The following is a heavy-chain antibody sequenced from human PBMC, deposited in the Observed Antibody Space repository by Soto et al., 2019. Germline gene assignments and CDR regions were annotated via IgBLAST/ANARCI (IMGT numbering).Heavy chain of an antibody. CDR2: ISFDGSNR. J-gene: IGHJ4*02. Sequence: QVQLVESGGGVVQPGRSLRLSCVGSGFTFSGYGIHWVRQAPGKGLEWVAVISFDGSNRYYADSVKGRFTISRDNSKNTLYLQMSSLRAEDTAVYYCATLWNGYYGWSDNWGQGTLVTVSS. CDR1: GFTFSGYG. CDR3: ATLWNGYYGWSDN. V-gene: IGHV3-30*03. D-gene: IGHD3-3*01.